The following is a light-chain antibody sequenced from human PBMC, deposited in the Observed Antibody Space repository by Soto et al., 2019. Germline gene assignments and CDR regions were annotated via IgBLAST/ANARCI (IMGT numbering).Light chain of an antibody. CDR3: QQYNSSSST. CDR1: QSISSW. J-gene: IGKJ5*01. CDR2: KAS. Sequence: DIQMTQSPSTLSASVGDRVTITCRASQSISSWLAWYQQKPGKAPKLLIYKASSLESGVPSRFSGSGSGTEFTLTISSLPPDDFATYYCQQYNSSSSTFGQGTRLEMK. V-gene: IGKV1-5*03.